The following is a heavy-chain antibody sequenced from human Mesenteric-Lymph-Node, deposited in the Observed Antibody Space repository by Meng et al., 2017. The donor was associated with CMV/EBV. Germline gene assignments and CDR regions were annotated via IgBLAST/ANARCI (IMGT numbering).Heavy chain of an antibody. Sequence: GESLKISCAASGFTFSSYGMHWVRQAPGKGLEWVAFIRYDGSNKYYADSVKGRFTISRDNSKNTLYLQMNSLRAEDTAVYYCAKLLETYYYFYAMDVWGHGTTVTVSS. CDR3: AKLLETYYYFYAMDV. CDR2: IRYDGSNK. CDR1: GFTFSSYG. J-gene: IGHJ6*02. D-gene: IGHD3-3*01. V-gene: IGHV3-30*02.